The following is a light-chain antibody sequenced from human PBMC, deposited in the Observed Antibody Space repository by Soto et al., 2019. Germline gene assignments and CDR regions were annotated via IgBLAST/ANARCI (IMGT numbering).Light chain of an antibody. CDR3: SSFTSTSTRL. V-gene: IGLV2-14*01. Sequence: QSVLTQPASVSGSPGQSITISCTGTSSDIGSYDYVSWYQQHPGKAPNLIIYEVTDRPSGVSXXXXXXXXXXXASLTISGLQAEDEADYYCSSFTSTSTRLFGSGTKVTVL. CDR1: SSDIGSYDY. J-gene: IGLJ1*01. CDR2: EVT.